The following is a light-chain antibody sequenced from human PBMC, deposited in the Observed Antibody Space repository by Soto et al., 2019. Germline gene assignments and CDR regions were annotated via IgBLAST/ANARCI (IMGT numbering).Light chain of an antibody. Sequence: EIVLTQSPGTLALSSGERATLSCRASQSVRSSYLAWYQQKPGQAPRLLVYATSSRATGIPDRFSGSGSGTDFTLTIRRLEPEDFAVYYCQQYGSSSFTFGQGTKLEIK. CDR1: QSVRSSY. CDR2: ATS. CDR3: QQYGSSSFT. J-gene: IGKJ2*01. V-gene: IGKV3-20*01.